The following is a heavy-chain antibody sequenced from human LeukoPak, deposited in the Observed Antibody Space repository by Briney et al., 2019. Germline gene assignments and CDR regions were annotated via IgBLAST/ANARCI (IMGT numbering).Heavy chain of an antibody. V-gene: IGHV3-73*01. J-gene: IGHJ4*02. CDR3: VPDITMVRGVIIDY. CDR2: IRSKANSYAT. D-gene: IGHD3-10*01. Sequence: GGSLRLSCAASGFTFSGSAMHWVRQASGKGLEWVGRIRSKANSYATAYAASVKGRFTISRDDSKNTAYLQMNSLRAEDTAVYYCVPDITMVRGVIIDYWGQGTLVTVSS. CDR1: GFTFSGSA.